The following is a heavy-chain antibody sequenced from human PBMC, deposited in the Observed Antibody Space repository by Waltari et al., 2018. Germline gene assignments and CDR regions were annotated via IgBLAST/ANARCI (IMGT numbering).Heavy chain of an antibody. J-gene: IGHJ4*02. Sequence: QVQLQESGPGLVKPSETLSLTCTVSGGSISSYYWSWIRQPPGKGLEWIGYIYYSGSTNYNPSLKSRVTISVDTSKNQFSLKLSSVTAADTAVYYWARALGARDDYWGQGTLVTVSS. CDR3: ARALGARDDY. V-gene: IGHV4-59*01. CDR2: IYYSGST. D-gene: IGHD3-16*01. CDR1: GGSISSYY.